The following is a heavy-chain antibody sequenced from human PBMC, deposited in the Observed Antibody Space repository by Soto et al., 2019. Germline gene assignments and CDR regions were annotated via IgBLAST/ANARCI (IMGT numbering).Heavy chain of an antibody. CDR2: ISGYNEKT. D-gene: IGHD3-10*01. CDR1: GYTFSSFG. CDR3: ARDKMIDDYGLGTYDY. Sequence: QVHLVQSGAEVKRPGASFRVSCKTSGYTFSSFGVSWVRQAPGQGLEWRGWISGYNEKTKNAQNFQDRLTMTADRSTNTFYMELRGLRSADSAVYFCARDKMIDDYGLGTYDYWGQGTTVTVSS. V-gene: IGHV1-18*04. J-gene: IGHJ4*02.